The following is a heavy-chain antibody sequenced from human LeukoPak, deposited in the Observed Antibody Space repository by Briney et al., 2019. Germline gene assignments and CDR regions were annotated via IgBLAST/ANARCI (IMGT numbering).Heavy chain of an antibody. CDR3: ARDLSAILTGYYKGRDAFDI. CDR1: GGSISSGGYY. J-gene: IGHJ3*02. CDR2: IYYSGST. Sequence: PSETLSLTCTVSGGSISSGGYYWSWIRQHPGKGLEWIGYIYYSGSTYYNPSLKSRVTISVDTSKNQFSLKLSSVTAADTAVYYCARDLSAILTGYYKGRDAFDIWGQGTMVTVSS. D-gene: IGHD3-9*01. V-gene: IGHV4-31*03.